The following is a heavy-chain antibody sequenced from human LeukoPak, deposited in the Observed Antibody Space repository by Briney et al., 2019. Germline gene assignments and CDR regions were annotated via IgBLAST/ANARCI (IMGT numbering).Heavy chain of an antibody. CDR1: GNTFTNYD. J-gene: IGHJ3*02. Sequence: ASVKVSCKTSGNTFTNYDINWLRQATGQGLEWMGWMNPNTGNADSAQKFQDRVTMTRNISISTAYMELSSLRFEDTAVYYCARCTGGDCGGAFDIWGQGTMVTVSS. V-gene: IGHV1-8*01. D-gene: IGHD2-21*02. CDR3: ARCTGGDCGGAFDI. CDR2: MNPNTGNA.